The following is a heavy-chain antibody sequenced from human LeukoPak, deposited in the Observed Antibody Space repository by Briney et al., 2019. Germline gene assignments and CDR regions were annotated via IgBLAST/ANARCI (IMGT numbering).Heavy chain of an antibody. Sequence: SQTLSLTCTVSGGSISSGGYYWSWIRQHPGKGLEWIGYIYYSGSTYYNPSLKSRVTISVDTSKDQFSLKLSSVTAADTAVYYCARGASSVVVPAAITWFDPWGQGTLVTVSS. CDR1: GGSISSGGYY. D-gene: IGHD2-2*01. J-gene: IGHJ5*02. CDR2: IYYSGST. CDR3: ARGASSVVVPAAITWFDP. V-gene: IGHV4-31*03.